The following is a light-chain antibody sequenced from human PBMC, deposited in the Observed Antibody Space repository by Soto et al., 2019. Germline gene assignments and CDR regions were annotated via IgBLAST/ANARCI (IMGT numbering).Light chain of an antibody. CDR2: AAS. V-gene: IGKV1-9*01. CDR3: LQLKSYPLP. CDR1: QGINSH. Sequence: IQLTQSPSALSASVGDRVTNTCRASQGINSHLAWYQQKPGKAPKLLIYAASTVQSGVPSRFSSSGSGTDFTLTIISLQPEDFATYYCLQLKSYPLPFGPGTKVDIK. J-gene: IGKJ3*01.